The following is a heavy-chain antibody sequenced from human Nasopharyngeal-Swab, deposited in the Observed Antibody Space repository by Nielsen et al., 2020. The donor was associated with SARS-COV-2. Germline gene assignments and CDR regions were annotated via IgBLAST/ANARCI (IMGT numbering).Heavy chain of an antibody. Sequence: GESLKISCVASGFTFTTYWMHWVRQVPGKGLVWVSRINDDGTKTDYADSVKGRFTISRGNTKNTLFLQMNSLKTEDTAIYYCARGLDGSWGQGTLVTVSS. CDR3: ARGLDGS. V-gene: IGHV3-74*01. J-gene: IGHJ4*02. D-gene: IGHD1-26*01. CDR1: GFTFTTYW. CDR2: INDDGTKT.